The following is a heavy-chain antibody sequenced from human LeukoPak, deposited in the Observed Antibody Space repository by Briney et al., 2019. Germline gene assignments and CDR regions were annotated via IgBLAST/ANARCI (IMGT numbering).Heavy chain of an antibody. CDR2: NKSKTDGGTA. Sequence: PGGSLRLSCAASGFAFTNAWMNWVRQAPGKGLEWVGRNKSKTDGGTADYAAPVKGRFTISRDDSKNTLYLQMNSLKTEDTAVYYCTTADSSGRFLIDYWGQGTLVTVSS. CDR3: TTADSSGRFLIDY. V-gene: IGHV3-15*07. J-gene: IGHJ4*02. CDR1: GFAFTNAW. D-gene: IGHD3-22*01.